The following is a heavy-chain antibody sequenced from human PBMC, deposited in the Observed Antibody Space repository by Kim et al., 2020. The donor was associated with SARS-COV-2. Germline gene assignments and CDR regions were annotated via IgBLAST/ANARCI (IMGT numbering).Heavy chain of an antibody. CDR1: GFTFEDYG. J-gene: IGHJ6*02. V-gene: IGHV3-20*01. Sequence: GGYLRLSCEASGFTFEDYGMSWVRQSPGKGLEWVCGINWNGGSIGYADSVKGRFTISRDNAKKSLYLQMNSLRVEDTALYHCARDPEVGWFGDSNGVRYAMDVWGQGTTVNVS. CDR2: INWNGGSI. CDR3: ARDPEVGWFGDSNGVRYAMDV. D-gene: IGHD3-10*01.